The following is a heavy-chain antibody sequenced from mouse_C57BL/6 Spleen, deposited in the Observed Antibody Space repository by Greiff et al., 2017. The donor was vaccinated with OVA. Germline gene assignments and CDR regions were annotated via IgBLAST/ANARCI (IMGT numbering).Heavy chain of an antibody. CDR2: IYPGDGDN. CDR1: GYAFSSYW. D-gene: IGHD1-1*01. CDR3: ARKGITTDFDY. V-gene: IGHV1-80*01. J-gene: IGHJ2*01. Sequence: QVQLKESGAELVKPGASVKISCKASGYAFSSYWMNWVKQRPGKGLEWIGQIYPGDGDNNYNGKLKGKATLTADKSSSTAYMQLNSLTSEDSAVYYCARKGITTDFDYWGQGTTLTVSS.